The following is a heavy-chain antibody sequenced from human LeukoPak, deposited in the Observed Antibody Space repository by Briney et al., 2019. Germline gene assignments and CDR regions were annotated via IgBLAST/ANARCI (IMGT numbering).Heavy chain of an antibody. CDR2: IFHSGAT. V-gene: IGHV4-59*08. J-gene: IGHJ3*02. D-gene: IGHD3-3*01. CDR1: GGSISSYY. CDR3: ARHGAVAISYSFDI. Sequence: SETLSLTCTVSGGSISSYYWSWIRQPPGKGLEWIGYIFHSGATSYNPSLKSRGTISIDKSNNQFSLKLNSVTAADTAVYYCARHGAVAISYSFDIWGQGTMVTVSS.